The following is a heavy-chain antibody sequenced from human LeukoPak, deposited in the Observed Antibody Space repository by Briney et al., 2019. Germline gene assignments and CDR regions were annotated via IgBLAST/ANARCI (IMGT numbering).Heavy chain of an antibody. J-gene: IGHJ4*02. V-gene: IGHV7-4-1*02. CDR1: GYTFTSYA. CDR3: ARAHTFGGVMRPGD. Sequence: ASVKVSCKASGYTFTSYAMNWVRQAPGQGLEWMGWINTNTGNPTYAQGFTGRFVFSLDTSVSTAYLQISSLKAEDTAVYYCARAHTFGGVMRPGDWGQGTLVTVSS. D-gene: IGHD3-16*01. CDR2: INTNTGNP.